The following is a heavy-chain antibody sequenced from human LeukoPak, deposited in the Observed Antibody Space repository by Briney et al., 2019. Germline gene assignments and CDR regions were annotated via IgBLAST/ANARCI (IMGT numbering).Heavy chain of an antibody. J-gene: IGHJ4*02. CDR3: ARLCGGDCPDDY. D-gene: IGHD2-21*02. CDR1: GGTFSGYA. CDR2: ILPIFGTA. V-gene: IGHV1-69*05. Sequence: SVKVSCKASGGTFSGYAISWVRQAPAQGLEWMGGILPIFGTANYAQRFQGRVTITTDESTSTAYMELSSLRSEDTAVYYGARLCGGDCPDDYWGQGTLVTVSS.